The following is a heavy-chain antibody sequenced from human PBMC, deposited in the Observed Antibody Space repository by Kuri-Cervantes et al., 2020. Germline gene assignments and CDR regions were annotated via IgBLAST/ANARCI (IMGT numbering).Heavy chain of an antibody. D-gene: IGHD3-22*01. J-gene: IGHJ6*03. CDR3: ARSQDYYNEWIDYYYYMDV. Sequence: SETLSLTCTVSGGSVSSGSYYWSWIRQPPGKGLEWIGYIYYNGNTNFNPSLKSRVTISIDTSKNQFSLKLNSVTAADTAVYYCARSQDYYNEWIDYYYYMDVWGKGTTVTVSS. V-gene: IGHV4-61*01. CDR1: GGSVSSGSYY. CDR2: IYYNGNT.